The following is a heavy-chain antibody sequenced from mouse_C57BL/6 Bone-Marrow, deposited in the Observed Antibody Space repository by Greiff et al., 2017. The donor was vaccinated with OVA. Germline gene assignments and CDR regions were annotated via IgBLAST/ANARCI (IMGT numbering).Heavy chain of an antibody. CDR3: ARSHYDGYYLYAMDY. V-gene: IGHV1-53*01. Sequence: QVQLQQPGAELAKPGASVKLSCKASGYTFTSYWMHWVKQRPGQGLEWIGNINPSSGGTNYNQKFKGKATLTVDKSSSTAYMQLSSLTSEDSAVYYCARSHYDGYYLYAMDYWGQGTSVTVSS. D-gene: IGHD2-3*01. CDR1: GYTFTSYW. CDR2: INPSSGGT. J-gene: IGHJ4*01.